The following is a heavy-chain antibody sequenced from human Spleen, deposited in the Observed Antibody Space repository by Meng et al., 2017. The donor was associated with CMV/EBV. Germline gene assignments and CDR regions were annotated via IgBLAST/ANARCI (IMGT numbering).Heavy chain of an antibody. V-gene: IGHV4-59*01. J-gene: IGHJ5*02. Sequence: SATLSLTCTVSGGSINSFYWSWIRQPPGKGLEWIGYIYYLGITNYNPSLKSRVIISIDSSKNQFSLKLASVTAADTAVYYCAKAMDVAARPRWFDPWGQGALVTVSS. CDR3: AKAMDVAARPRWFDP. CDR1: GGSINSFY. CDR2: IYYLGIT. D-gene: IGHD6-6*01.